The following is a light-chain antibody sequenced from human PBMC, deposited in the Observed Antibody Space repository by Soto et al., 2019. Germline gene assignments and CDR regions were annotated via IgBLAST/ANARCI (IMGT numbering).Light chain of an antibody. CDR3: AAWDDSVNCVI. CDR1: SSDIGTNA. Sequence: QSVLTQPPSASGTPGQRVTISCSGSSSDIGTNAVNWYQQLPGTAPKLLIYSDYQRPSGVPDRFSASKSGTSASLAINGLQSEDEADYYCAAWDDSVNCVIFGGGTKLTVL. J-gene: IGLJ2*01. V-gene: IGLV1-44*01. CDR2: SDY.